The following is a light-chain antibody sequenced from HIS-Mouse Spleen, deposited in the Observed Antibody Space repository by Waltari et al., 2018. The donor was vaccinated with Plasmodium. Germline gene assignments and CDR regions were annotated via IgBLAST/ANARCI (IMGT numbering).Light chain of an antibody. CDR3: MIWPSNASGV. V-gene: IGLV5-37*01. Sequence: QPLLPHPPPPSASPGESASLTCTLPSDINVGIYNLSWSQQNPGSPPRYLLYYYSDSDKGQGSGVPSRFSGSKDASANTGILLISGLQSEDEADYYCMIWPSNASGVFGGGTKLTVL. J-gene: IGLJ3*02. CDR1: SDINVGIYN. CDR2: YYSDSDK.